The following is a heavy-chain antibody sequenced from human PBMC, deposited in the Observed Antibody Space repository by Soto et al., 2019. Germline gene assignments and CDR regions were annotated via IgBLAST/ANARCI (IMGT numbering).Heavy chain of an antibody. Sequence: SVKVSCKASGYTFTSYGISWVRQAPGQGLEWMGRIIPILGIANYAQKFQGRVTITADKSTSTAYMELSSLRSEDTAVYYCARGKEVSSCPPAAFDYWGQGTLVTVSS. J-gene: IGHJ4*02. V-gene: IGHV1-69*04. D-gene: IGHD6-19*01. CDR1: GYTFTSYG. CDR2: IIPILGIA. CDR3: ARGKEVSSCPPAAFDY.